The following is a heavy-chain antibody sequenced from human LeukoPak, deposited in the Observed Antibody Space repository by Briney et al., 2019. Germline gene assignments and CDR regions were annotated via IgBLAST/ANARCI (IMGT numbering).Heavy chain of an antibody. J-gene: IGHJ6*03. V-gene: IGHV4-34*01. CDR1: GLTFSSYS. CDR3: ARAIRYFGYYYYYMDV. Sequence: PGGSLRLSCAASGLTFSSYSMNWIRQPPGKGLEWIGEINHSGRTNYNPSLKSRVTISVDTSKNQFSLKLSSATAADTAVYYCARAIRYFGYYYYYMDVWGKGTTVTISS. D-gene: IGHD3-9*01. CDR2: INHSGRT.